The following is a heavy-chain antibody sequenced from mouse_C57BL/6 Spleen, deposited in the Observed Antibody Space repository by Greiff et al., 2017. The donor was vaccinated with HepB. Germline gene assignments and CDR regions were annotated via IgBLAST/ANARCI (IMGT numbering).Heavy chain of an antibody. V-gene: IGHV1-52*01. CDR2: IDPSDSET. D-gene: IGHD1-1*01. Sequence: VQLQQPGAELVRPGSSVKLSCKASGYTFTSYWMHWVKQRPIQGLEWIGNIDPSDSETHYNQKFKDKATLTVDKSSSTAYMQLSSLTSEDSAVYYCARSPYYGSRDWYFDVWGTGTTVTVSS. CDR3: ARSPYYGSRDWYFDV. J-gene: IGHJ1*03. CDR1: GYTFTSYW.